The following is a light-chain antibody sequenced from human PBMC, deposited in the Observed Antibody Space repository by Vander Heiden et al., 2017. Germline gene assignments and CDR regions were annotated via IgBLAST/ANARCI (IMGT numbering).Light chain of an antibody. J-gene: IGLJ2*01. CDR3: QAWDSSTVHAV. Sequence: SYEVTQPPSVSVSPGQIATITCSGDRLDERYTFWYPQKPGQSPILVIYEDNKRPSGIPERFSGSNSGNTATLTISGTQALDEAEYYCQAWDSSTVHAVFGGGTKLTVL. V-gene: IGLV3-1*01. CDR1: RLDERY. CDR2: EDN.